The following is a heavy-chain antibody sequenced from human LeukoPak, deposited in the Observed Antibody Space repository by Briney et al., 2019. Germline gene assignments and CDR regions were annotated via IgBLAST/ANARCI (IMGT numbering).Heavy chain of an antibody. D-gene: IGHD3-10*01. CDR2: IKTKTDGGTR. V-gene: IGHV3-15*01. J-gene: IGHJ3*02. Sequence: PGGSLRLSCAASGFTFSNAWMNWVRQAPGKGLEWVARIKTKTDGGTRDYAEPVKGRFTISRDDSKNTVSLQMNSLKSEDTAVYYCTTGFYGSGSFFSLADVFDIWGQGTMVTVSS. CDR1: GFTFSNAW. CDR3: TTGFYGSGSFFSLADVFDI.